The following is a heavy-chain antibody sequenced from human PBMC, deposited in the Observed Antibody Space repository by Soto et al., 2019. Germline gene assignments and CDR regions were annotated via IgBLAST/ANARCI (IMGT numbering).Heavy chain of an antibody. Sequence: QVQLVESGGGVVQPAKSLRLSCAASGFTFRNYGMHWVRQAPGKGVEWVAVISYDENYKFYSHSVMGRFTVSRDTSKNTLYLKINSLRAEATGIYYCAKTHDIYWFDYDFWGQGTLVTVSS. CDR1: GFTFRNYG. CDR3: AKTHDIYWFDYDF. CDR2: ISYDENYK. D-gene: IGHD3-10*01. J-gene: IGHJ4*02. V-gene: IGHV3-30*18.